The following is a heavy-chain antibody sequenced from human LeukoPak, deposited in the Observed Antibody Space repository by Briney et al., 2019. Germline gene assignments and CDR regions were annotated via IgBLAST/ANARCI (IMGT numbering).Heavy chain of an antibody. CDR1: GGSISSYY. Sequence: PSETLSLTCTVSGGSISSYYWSWLRQPAGQGLEWVGRIYTSGSTNYNPSLKSRVTISVDTSKNQFSLKLSSVTAADTAVYYCARASERGATTGVFDYWGQGTLVTVSS. V-gene: IGHV4-4*07. CDR3: ARASERGATTGVFDY. CDR2: IYTSGST. J-gene: IGHJ4*02. D-gene: IGHD1-26*01.